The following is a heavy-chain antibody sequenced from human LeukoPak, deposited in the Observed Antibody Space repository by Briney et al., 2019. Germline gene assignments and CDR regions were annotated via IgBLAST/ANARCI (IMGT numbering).Heavy chain of an antibody. CDR1: GGSISSYY. CDR3: ASGLNDYGDYDAFDI. V-gene: IGHV4-4*07. D-gene: IGHD4-17*01. Sequence: SETLSLTCTVSGGSISSYYWSWIRQPAGKGLEWIGRIYTSGSTNYNPSLKSRVTMSVDKSKNQFSLKLSSVTAADTAVYYCASGLNDYGDYDAFDIWGQGTMVTVSS. CDR2: IYTSGST. J-gene: IGHJ3*02.